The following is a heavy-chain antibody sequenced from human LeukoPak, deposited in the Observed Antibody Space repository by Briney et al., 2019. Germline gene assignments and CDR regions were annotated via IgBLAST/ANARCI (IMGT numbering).Heavy chain of an antibody. Sequence: PSETLSLTCTVSGGSISSSSYYWGWIRQPPGKGLEWIGSIYYSGNTYYNPSLKSRVTISVDTSKNQFSLKLSSVTAADTAVYYCARGPGELRFLEWLFIGAFDIWGQGTMVTVSS. CDR3: ARGPGELRFLEWLFIGAFDI. J-gene: IGHJ3*02. D-gene: IGHD3-3*01. CDR2: IYYSGNT. V-gene: IGHV4-39*07. CDR1: GGSISSSSYY.